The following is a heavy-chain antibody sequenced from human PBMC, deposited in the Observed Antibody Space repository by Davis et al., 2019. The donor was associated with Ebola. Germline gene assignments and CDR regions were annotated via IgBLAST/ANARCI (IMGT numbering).Heavy chain of an antibody. CDR3: ARVSLLYCGGDCYTYYYGMDV. J-gene: IGHJ6*02. CDR2: IYTSGST. D-gene: IGHD2-21*01. CDR1: GGSISSYY. V-gene: IGHV4-4*07. Sequence: PSETLSLTCTVSGGSISSYYWSWIRQPAGKGLEWIGRIYTSGSTNYNPSLKSRVTMSVDTSKNQFSLKLSSVTAADTAVYYCARVSLLYCGGDCYTYYYGMDVWGQGTTVTVSS.